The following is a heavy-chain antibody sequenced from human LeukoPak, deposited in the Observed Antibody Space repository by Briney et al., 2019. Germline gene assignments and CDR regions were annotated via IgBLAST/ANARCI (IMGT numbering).Heavy chain of an antibody. CDR1: GYTFTNFD. CDR2: MNPVSGNA. J-gene: IGHJ3*02. CDR3: ARETGVQAFDI. V-gene: IGHV1-8*01. D-gene: IGHD4/OR15-4a*01. Sequence: GASVKVSCKASGYTFTNFDINWVRQAPGQGLEWMGWMNPVSGNAGSAQKFQGRVTMTTGTSMSTVYMELRSLGSDDTAVYYCARETGVQAFDIWGQGTMVTVSS.